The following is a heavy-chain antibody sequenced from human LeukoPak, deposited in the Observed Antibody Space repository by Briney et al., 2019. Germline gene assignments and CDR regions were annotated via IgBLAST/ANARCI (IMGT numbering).Heavy chain of an antibody. J-gene: IGHJ5*02. CDR1: GGSISSSSYY. CDR3: ARGTTGYNWFDP. D-gene: IGHD4-11*01. Sequence: SETLSLTCTVSGGSISSSSYYWGWIRQPPGKGLEWIGSIYYSGTTHYNPSLKSRVTISVDTSKNQFSLKLSSVTAADTAVYYCARGTTGYNWFDPWGQGTLVTVSS. V-gene: IGHV4-39*07. CDR2: IYYSGTT.